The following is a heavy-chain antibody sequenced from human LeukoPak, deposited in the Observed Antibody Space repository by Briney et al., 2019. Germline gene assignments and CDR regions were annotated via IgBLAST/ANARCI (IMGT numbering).Heavy chain of an antibody. CDR2: ITGGGTRA. CDR1: GFTFSNYA. CDR3: ASRSSIVAATVLFDY. Sequence: PGGSLRLSCAASGFTFSNYAMSWVRQAPGKGLEWVSSITGGGTRAYYADSVKGRFTISRDNSGYTLHLQMNSLRAEDTAVYYCASRSSIVAATVLFDYWGQGTLVTVSS. V-gene: IGHV3-23*01. D-gene: IGHD6-13*01. J-gene: IGHJ4*02.